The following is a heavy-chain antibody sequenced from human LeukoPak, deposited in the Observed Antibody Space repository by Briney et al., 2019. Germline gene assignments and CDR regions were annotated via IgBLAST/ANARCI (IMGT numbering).Heavy chain of an antibody. CDR3: ARPLLYYYGSGSYQRSFYYYYYGMDV. CDR1: GYTFTSYG. J-gene: IGHJ6*02. V-gene: IGHV1-18*01. D-gene: IGHD3-10*01. CDR2: ISAYNGNT. Sequence: GASVKVSRKASGYTFTSYGISWVRQAPGQGLEWMGWISAYNGNTNYAQKLQGRVTMTTDTSTSTAYMELRSLRSDDTAVYYCARPLLYYYGSGSYQRSFYYYYYGMDVWGQGTTVTVSS.